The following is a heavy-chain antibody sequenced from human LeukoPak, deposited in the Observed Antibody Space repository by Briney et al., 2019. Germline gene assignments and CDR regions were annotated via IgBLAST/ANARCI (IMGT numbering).Heavy chain of an antibody. J-gene: IGHJ4*02. Sequence: SETLSLTCTVSGGSISSYYWSWIRQPPGKGLEWIGYIYYSGSTNYNPSLKSQVTISVDTSKNQFSLKLSSVTAADTAVYYCARDTATLPFDYWGQGTLVTVSS. CDR3: ARDTATLPFDY. CDR2: IYYSGST. CDR1: GGSISSYY. V-gene: IGHV4-59*12. D-gene: IGHD5-18*01.